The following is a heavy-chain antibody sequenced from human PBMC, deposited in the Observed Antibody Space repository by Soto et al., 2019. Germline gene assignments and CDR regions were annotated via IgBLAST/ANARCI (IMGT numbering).Heavy chain of an antibody. CDR3: VKNLITLGESQSSFFDY. V-gene: IGHV3-30-3*02. J-gene: IGHJ4*02. Sequence: QVQLEESGGGVVQPGGSLRLSCAASGFTFDEHSMHWVRQAPGKGLEWVAAIGYDAIYKFYADSVEGRFTISRDNSKNTLYLQMNSLRNEDTAVYYCVKNLITLGESQSSFFDYWGQGTLVSVSS. D-gene: IGHD3-16*01. CDR2: IGYDAIYK. CDR1: GFTFDEHS.